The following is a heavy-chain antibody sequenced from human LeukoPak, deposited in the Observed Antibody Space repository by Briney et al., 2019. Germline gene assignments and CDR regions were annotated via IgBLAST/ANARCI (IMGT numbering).Heavy chain of an antibody. CDR3: ARDQGGYSGYDSYYFDY. CDR2: IYHSGST. D-gene: IGHD5-12*01. CDR1: GGSISSGGYS. J-gene: IGHJ4*02. Sequence: SQTLSLTCAVSGGSISSGGYSWSWTRQPPGKGLEWIGYIYHSGSTYYNPSLKSRVTISVDRSKNQFFLKLSSVTAADTAVYYCARDQGGYSGYDSYYFDYWGQGTLVTVSS. V-gene: IGHV4-30-2*01.